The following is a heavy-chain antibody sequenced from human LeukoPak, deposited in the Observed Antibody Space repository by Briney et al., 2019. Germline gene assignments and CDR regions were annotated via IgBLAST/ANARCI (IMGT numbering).Heavy chain of an antibody. CDR2: IYSGGST. CDR3: ARPMNTVKGYYYYGMDV. V-gene: IGHV3-66*04. CDR1: GFTVSSNY. J-gene: IGHJ6*02. Sequence: GGSLRLSCAASGFTVSSNYMSWVRQAPGKGLEWVSFIYSGGSTYYADSVKGRFTISRDNSKNTLYLQMNSLRAEDTAVYYCARPMNTVKGYYYYGMDVWGQGTTVTVSS. D-gene: IGHD4-11*01.